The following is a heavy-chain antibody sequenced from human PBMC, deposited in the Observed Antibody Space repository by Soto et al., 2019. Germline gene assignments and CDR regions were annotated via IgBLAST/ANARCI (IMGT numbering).Heavy chain of an antibody. Sequence: VQLVESGGGLVQPGGSLRLSCAASGFIFSDHYMDWVRQAPGKGLEWVGRIKNKANSYTTEYAAYVEGRFTISRDDSKNSLYLPMNSLKTEDTAVYYCTRISLVGATGVRYFDYWGQGTLLTVSS. CDR1: GFIFSDHY. CDR2: IKNKANSYTT. D-gene: IGHD1-26*01. V-gene: IGHV3-72*01. J-gene: IGHJ4*02. CDR3: TRISLVGATGVRYFDY.